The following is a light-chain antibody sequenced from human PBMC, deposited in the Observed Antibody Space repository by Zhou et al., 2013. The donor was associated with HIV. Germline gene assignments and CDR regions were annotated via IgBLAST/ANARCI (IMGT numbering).Light chain of an antibody. Sequence: IQLTQSPPSLSASVGDSVTITCRASQGIGDSLAWYQHKPGKAPKLLLYDISILESGVPSRFSGGGFGTVFTLTIDSLQPEDSATYFCQEFDTLHSFTFGQGTKVE. CDR2: DIS. CDR1: QGIGDS. J-gene: IGKJ1*01. V-gene: IGKV1-13*02. CDR3: QEFDTLHSFT.